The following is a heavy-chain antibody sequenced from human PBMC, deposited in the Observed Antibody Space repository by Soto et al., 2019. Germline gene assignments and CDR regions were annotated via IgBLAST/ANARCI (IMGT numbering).Heavy chain of an antibody. V-gene: IGHV4-30-2*01. Sequence: SETLSLTCAVSGGSISRGGYSWSWIRQPPGKGLEWIGYIYHSGSTYYNPSLKSRVTISVDRSKNQFSLKLSSVTAADTAVYYCARGTIVGYCSSTSCLYDILSGYWRNYGMYVWGQGTTDTVS. D-gene: IGHD2-2*01. J-gene: IGHJ6*02. CDR3: ARGTIVGYCSSTSCLYDILSGYWRNYGMYV. CDR1: GGSISRGGYS. CDR2: IYHSGST.